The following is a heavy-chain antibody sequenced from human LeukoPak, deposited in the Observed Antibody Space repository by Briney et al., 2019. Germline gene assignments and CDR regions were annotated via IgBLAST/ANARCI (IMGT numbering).Heavy chain of an antibody. CDR1: GDSISSFY. V-gene: IGHV4-4*07. Sequence: KPSETLSLTCIVSGDSISSFYWTWIRQSAGKGLEWIGRIHTSGSTNYSPSLKSRVTMSIDTSKTQFSLKVNSVTAADTGVYYCARAPEFSSGWLLDYWGQGSLVTVSS. J-gene: IGHJ4*02. CDR3: ARAPEFSSGWLLDY. CDR2: IHTSGST. D-gene: IGHD6-19*01.